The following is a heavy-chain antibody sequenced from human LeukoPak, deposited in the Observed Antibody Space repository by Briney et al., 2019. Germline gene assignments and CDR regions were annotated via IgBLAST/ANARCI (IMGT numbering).Heavy chain of an antibody. V-gene: IGHV1-69*01. CDR2: IIPIFGTA. D-gene: IGHD5-18*01. CDR1: GGTFSSYA. CDR3: ARVSVYSYGYDLFDY. J-gene: IGHJ4*02. Sequence: ASAKVSCKASGGTFSSYAISWVRQAPGQGLEWMGGIIPIFGTANYAQKFQGRVTITADESTSTAYMELSSLRSEDTAVYYCARVSVYSYGYDLFDYWGQGTLVTVSS.